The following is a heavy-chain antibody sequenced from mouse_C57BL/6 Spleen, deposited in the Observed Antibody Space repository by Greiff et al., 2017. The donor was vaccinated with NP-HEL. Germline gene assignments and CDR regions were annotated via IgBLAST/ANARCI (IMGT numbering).Heavy chain of an antibody. CDR2: INPSNGGT. Sequence: VQLQQSGTELVKPGASVKLSCKASGYTFTSYWMHWVKQRPGQGLEWIGNINPSNGGTNYNEKFKSKATLTVDKSSSTAYMQLSSLTSEDSAVYYCARSHSNLYAMDYWGQGTSVTVSS. D-gene: IGHD2-5*01. CDR3: ARSHSNLYAMDY. CDR1: GYTFTSYW. J-gene: IGHJ4*01. V-gene: IGHV1-53*01.